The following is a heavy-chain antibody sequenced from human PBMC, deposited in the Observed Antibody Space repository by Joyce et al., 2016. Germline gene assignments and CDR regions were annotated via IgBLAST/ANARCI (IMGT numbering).Heavy chain of an antibody. CDR3: AKILTATYSSGWFLDY. CDR1: GLTLSNYG. J-gene: IGHJ4*02. Sequence: SLRLSCAASGLTLSNYGVHWVRQAPGKGLEWVAVISYDGIYKYYADSVKGRFTISRDNSKNTVFLEMNSLRAEDTAVYYCAKILTATYSSGWFLDYWGQGTLITVSS. D-gene: IGHD6-25*01. V-gene: IGHV3-30*18. CDR2: ISYDGIYK.